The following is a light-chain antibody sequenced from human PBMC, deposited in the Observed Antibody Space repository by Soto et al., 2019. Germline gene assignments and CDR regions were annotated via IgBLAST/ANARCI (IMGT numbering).Light chain of an antibody. Sequence: DIQMTQSPSTLSACVGDRVTITCRASQSISRSLAWYQHQPGKAPKLLIYDASSLESGVPSRFSGIGSGTEFTLSISSLQPEDFGTYYCQQCYMGWTFGQGTKVDIK. V-gene: IGKV1-5*01. CDR1: QSISRS. CDR3: QQCYMGWT. CDR2: DAS. J-gene: IGKJ1*01.